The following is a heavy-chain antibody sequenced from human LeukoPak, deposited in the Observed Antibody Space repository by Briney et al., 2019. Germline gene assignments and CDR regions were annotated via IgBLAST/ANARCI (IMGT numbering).Heavy chain of an antibody. Sequence: QPGGSLRLSCAVSGFTFSSFAMSWVRQAPGKGLEWVSVISDSGGTTFYADSVKGRFTISRDNSKNTLYLQMSSLRAEDTAVYYCAKEASGYGYYFGYWGQGTLVTVSS. CDR2: ISDSGGTT. CDR3: AKEASGYGYYFGY. CDR1: GFTFSSFA. D-gene: IGHD3-10*01. V-gene: IGHV3-23*01. J-gene: IGHJ4*02.